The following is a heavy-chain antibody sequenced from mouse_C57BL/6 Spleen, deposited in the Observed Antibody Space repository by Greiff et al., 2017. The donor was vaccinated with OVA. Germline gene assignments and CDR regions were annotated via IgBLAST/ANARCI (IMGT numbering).Heavy chain of an antibody. CDR2: IWRGGST. D-gene: IGHD1-1*01. CDR3: APQYYGTLYAMDY. Sequence: QVQLQQSGPGLVQPSQSLSITCTVSGFSFTSYGVHWVRQSPGKGLEWLGVIWRGGSTDYNAAFLSSLSTTKDNYKTQAFFIMISLQADDTAIYYCAPQYYGTLYAMDYWGQGTSVTVSS. J-gene: IGHJ4*01. CDR1: GFSFTSYG. V-gene: IGHV2-5*01.